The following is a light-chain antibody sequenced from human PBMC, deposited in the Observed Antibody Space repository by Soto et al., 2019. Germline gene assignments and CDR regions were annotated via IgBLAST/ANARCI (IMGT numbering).Light chain of an antibody. CDR1: QSVSRN. J-gene: IGKJ3*01. CDR3: QQRSNWAT. Sequence: EVVLTQSPATLSVSPGDRATLSCRASQSVSRNLAWCQQKPGQAPRLLIYDASNRATGIPARFSGSGSVTDFTLTISSLEPEDFAVYCCQQRSNWATFGPGTKVDI. CDR2: DAS. V-gene: IGKV3-11*01.